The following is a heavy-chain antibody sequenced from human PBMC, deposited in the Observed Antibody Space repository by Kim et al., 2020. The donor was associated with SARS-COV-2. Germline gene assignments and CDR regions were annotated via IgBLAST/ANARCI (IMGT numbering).Heavy chain of an antibody. V-gene: IGHV4-34*01. Sequence: SETLSLTCAVYGGSFSSYYWCWSCQRQGKGLEWIGEIYNCGSTNYNSSPKSQGTISVETSTYQFYLKLSPVTATATAVSYCSREGGTDYVLW. CDR3: SREGGTDYVL. D-gene: IGHD3-16*01. J-gene: IGHJ2*01. CDR1: GGSFSSYY. CDR2: IYNCGST.